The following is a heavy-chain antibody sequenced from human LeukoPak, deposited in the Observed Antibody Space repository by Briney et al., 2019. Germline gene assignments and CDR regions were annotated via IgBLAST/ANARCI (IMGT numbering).Heavy chain of an antibody. CDR2: ITTSSTYI. CDR3: ARVKEASAFDI. D-gene: IGHD5-12*01. V-gene: IGHV3-21*01. CDR1: GFTFRTYN. J-gene: IGHJ3*02. Sequence: GGSLRLSCAASGFTFRTYNMNWVRQAPEKGLEWVSSITTSSTYIYYADSLKGRFTISRDNSKITMYLQMNSLRAEDTAVYYCARVKEASAFDIWGQGTMVTVSS.